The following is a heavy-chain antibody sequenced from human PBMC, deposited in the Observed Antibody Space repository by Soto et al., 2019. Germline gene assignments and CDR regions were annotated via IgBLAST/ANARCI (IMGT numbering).Heavy chain of an antibody. CDR2: IDPSDSYT. Sequence: PGESLKISCKGSGYSFTSYWISWVRQMPGKGLEWMGRIDPSDSYTNYSPSFQGHVTISADKSISTAYLQWSSLKASDTAMYYCARHLTQKWLALSFDYWGQGTLVTVSS. J-gene: IGHJ4*02. CDR3: ARHLTQKWLALSFDY. CDR1: GYSFTSYW. V-gene: IGHV5-10-1*01. D-gene: IGHD6-19*01.